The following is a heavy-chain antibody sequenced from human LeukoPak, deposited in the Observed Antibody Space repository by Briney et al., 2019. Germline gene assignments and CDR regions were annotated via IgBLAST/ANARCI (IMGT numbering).Heavy chain of an antibody. D-gene: IGHD6-13*01. J-gene: IGHJ4*02. V-gene: IGHV1-8*01. CDR1: GYTFTSYD. CDR2: MNPNSGNT. CDR3: ARGILRQQLVHTY. Sequence: ASVKVSCKASGYTFTSYDINWVRQATGQGLEWMGWMNPNSGNTGYAQKFQGRVTMTRTTSISTAYMELSSLRSEDTAVYYCARGILRQQLVHTYWGQGTLVTVSS.